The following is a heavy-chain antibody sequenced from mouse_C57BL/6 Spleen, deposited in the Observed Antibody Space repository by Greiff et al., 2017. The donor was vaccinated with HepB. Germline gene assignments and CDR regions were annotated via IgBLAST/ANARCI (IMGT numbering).Heavy chain of an antibody. CDR2: IDPSDSYT. CDR3: ARGLDYAMDY. J-gene: IGHJ4*01. CDR1: GYTFTSYW. V-gene: IGHV1-69*01. D-gene: IGHD3-3*01. Sequence: VQLQQPGAELVLPGASVKLSCKASGYTFTSYWMHWVKQRPGQGLEWIGEIDPSDSYTNYNQKFKGKSTLTVDKSSSTAYMQLSSLTSEDSAVYCCARGLDYAMDYGGKGTSVTVSS.